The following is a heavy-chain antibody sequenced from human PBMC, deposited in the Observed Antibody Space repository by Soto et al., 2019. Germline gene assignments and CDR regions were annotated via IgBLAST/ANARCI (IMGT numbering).Heavy chain of an antibody. V-gene: IGHV1-2*04. D-gene: IGHD5-12*01. CDR2: INPNSGGT. J-gene: IGHJ4*02. CDR1: GYTFTGYY. CDR3: ARSNIVATPEGWYFDY. Sequence: ASVKVSCKASGYTFTGYYMHWVRQAPGQGLEWMGWINPNSGGTNYAQKFQGWVTMTRDTSISTAYMELSRLRSDDTAVYYCARSNIVATPEGWYFDYWGQGTLVTVYS.